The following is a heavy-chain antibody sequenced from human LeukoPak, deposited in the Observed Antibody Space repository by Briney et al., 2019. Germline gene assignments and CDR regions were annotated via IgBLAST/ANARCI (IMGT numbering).Heavy chain of an antibody. CDR3: AREYCTNTRCYEVGFGKRSDWLVSWFDP. V-gene: IGHV1-2*02. CDR1: GYTFTGYY. Sequence: ASVKVSCKASGYTFTGYYMHWVRQAPGQGLEWMGWINPNSGGTNYAQKFQGRVTMTTDTSTGTAYMELRSLRSDDTAVYYCAREYCTNTRCYEVGFGKRSDWLVSWFDPWGQGTLVTVSS. D-gene: IGHD2-8*01. J-gene: IGHJ5*02. CDR2: INPNSGGT.